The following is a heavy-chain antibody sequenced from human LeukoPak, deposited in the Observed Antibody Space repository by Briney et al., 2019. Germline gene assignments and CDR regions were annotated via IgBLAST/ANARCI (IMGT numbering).Heavy chain of an antibody. D-gene: IGHD1-14*01. V-gene: IGHV3-74*01. J-gene: IGHJ2*01. Sequence: PGGSLRLSCGASGFTFSTYWMHWVRQTPGKGLVWVSSIRNDGTTTNYADSVKGRFTISRDNAKNTLYLQMNSLRAEDTAVYYCVRLYKIEGADLWGRGTLVTVSS. CDR3: VRLYKIEGADL. CDR1: GFTFSTYW. CDR2: IRNDGTTT.